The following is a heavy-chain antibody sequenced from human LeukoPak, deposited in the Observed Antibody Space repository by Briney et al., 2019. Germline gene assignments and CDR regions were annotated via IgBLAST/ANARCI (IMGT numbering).Heavy chain of an antibody. D-gene: IGHD1-1*01. CDR3: ARALTTLTYEGY. CDR1: GFTVSSNY. V-gene: IGHV3-53*01. Sequence: GGSLRLSCAASGFTVSSNYMSWVRQAPGKGLEWVSVIYSDGSTYYADSMKGRFTISRDNSKNTLYLQMNSLRAEDTAVYYCARALTTLTYEGYWGQGTLVTVPS. CDR2: IYSDGST. J-gene: IGHJ4*02.